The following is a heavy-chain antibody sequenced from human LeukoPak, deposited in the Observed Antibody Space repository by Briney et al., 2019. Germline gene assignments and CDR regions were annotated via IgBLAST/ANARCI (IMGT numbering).Heavy chain of an antibody. CDR2: IFYSGST. Sequence: GSLRLSCAASGFTFSSYEMNWVRQAPGKGLEWIGNIFYSGSTYYSPSLKSRVTISVDTSKNQFSLKLSSVTAADTAVYYCARLLPNYYGSGSYGNWFDPWGQGILVTVSS. J-gene: IGHJ5*02. D-gene: IGHD3-10*01. CDR1: GFTFSSYE. CDR3: ARLLPNYYGSGSYGNWFDP. V-gene: IGHV4-59*04.